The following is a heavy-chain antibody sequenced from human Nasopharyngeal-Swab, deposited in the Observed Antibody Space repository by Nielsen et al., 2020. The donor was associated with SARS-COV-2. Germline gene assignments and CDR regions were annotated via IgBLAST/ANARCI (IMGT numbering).Heavy chain of an antibody. CDR3: ARGGFRSTIVVPAALSGY. CDR1: GFTFGSYA. V-gene: IGHV3-30-3*01. CDR2: ISYDGSNT. Sequence: GGSLRLSCEASGFTFGSYAMHWVRQAPGKGLEWVAVISYDGSNTYYADSVKGRFTISRDNSKNTLYVQMNSLRAEDTAVYYCARGGFRSTIVVPAALSGYWGQGTLVTVSS. D-gene: IGHD2-2*01. J-gene: IGHJ4*02.